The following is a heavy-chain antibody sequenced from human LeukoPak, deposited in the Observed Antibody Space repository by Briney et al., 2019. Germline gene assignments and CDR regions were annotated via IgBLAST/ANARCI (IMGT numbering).Heavy chain of an antibody. J-gene: IGHJ4*02. CDR3: AKDLRLGVAARRIPMVRGVPSDY. D-gene: IGHD3-10*01. V-gene: IGHV3-23*01. Sequence: AGSLTLSCPASGFTFSSYAMSWVRQAPGKGLEWVSAISGSGGSTYYADSVKGRFTISRDNSKNTLYLQMNSLRAEDTAVYYCAKDLRLGVAARRIPMVRGVPSDYWGQGTLVTVSS. CDR1: GFTFSSYA. CDR2: ISGSGGST.